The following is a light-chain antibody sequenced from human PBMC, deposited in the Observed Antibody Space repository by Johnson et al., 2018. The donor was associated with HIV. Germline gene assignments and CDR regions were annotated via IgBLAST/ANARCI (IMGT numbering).Light chain of an antibody. J-gene: IGLJ1*01. CDR1: SSNIGNNY. Sequence: QPVLTQPPSVSAAPGQKVTISCSGSSSNIGNNYVSWYQQLPGRAPKLLIYDNNKRPSGLPDRFSGSKSGTSATLAITGLQTGDEADYYCGTWDSSLLGGFFGTGTKVTVL. CDR3: GTWDSSLLGGF. V-gene: IGLV1-51*01. CDR2: DNN.